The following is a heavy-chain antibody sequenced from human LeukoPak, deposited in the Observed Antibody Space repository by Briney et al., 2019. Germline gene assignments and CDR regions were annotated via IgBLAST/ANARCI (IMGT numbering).Heavy chain of an antibody. J-gene: IGHJ6*04. Sequence: SGGSLRLSCAASGFTFSSYWMYWVRQAPGKGLVWVSYINSDASSTRYADSVKGRFTISRDNAKNSLYLQMNSLRAEDTAVYYCAELGITMIGGVWGKGTTVTISS. V-gene: IGHV3-74*01. D-gene: IGHD3-10*02. CDR1: GFTFSSYW. CDR2: INSDASST. CDR3: AELGITMIGGV.